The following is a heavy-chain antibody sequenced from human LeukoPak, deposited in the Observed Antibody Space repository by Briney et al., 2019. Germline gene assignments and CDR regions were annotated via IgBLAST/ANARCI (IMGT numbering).Heavy chain of an antibody. CDR1: GFTSSSYW. CDR3: ARLIVGAIDY. CDR2: IKQDGSEK. J-gene: IGHJ4*02. V-gene: IGHV3-7*01. D-gene: IGHD1-26*01. Sequence: LTGGSLRLSCAASGFTSSSYWMSWVRQAPGKGLEWVANIKQDGSEKYYVDSVKGRFTISRDNAKNSLYLQMNSLRAEDTAVYYCARLIVGAIDYWGQGTLVTVSS.